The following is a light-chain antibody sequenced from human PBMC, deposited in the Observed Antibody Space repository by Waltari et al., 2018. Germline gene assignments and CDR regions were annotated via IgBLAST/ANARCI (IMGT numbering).Light chain of an antibody. J-gene: IGKJ2*01. CDR1: QSVLYSSNNKNY. CDR2: WAS. CDR3: QQYYSTPYT. Sequence: DIVMTQSPDSLAVSLGEKATINCKSSQSVLYSSNNKNYLAWYQQKPGQPPKPLIYWASTRESGVPDRFSGSGSGTDFTLTISSLQAEDVAGYYCQQYYSTPYTFGQGTKLEIK. V-gene: IGKV4-1*01.